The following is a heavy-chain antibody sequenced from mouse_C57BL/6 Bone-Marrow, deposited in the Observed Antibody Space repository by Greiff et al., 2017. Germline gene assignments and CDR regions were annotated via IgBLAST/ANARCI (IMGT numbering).Heavy chain of an antibody. D-gene: IGHD1-1*01. V-gene: IGHV1-69*01. J-gene: IGHJ4*01. CDR3: ASDGNGFYYAMDY. Sequence: VQLQQPGAELVMPGASVKLSCKASGYTFTSYWMHWVKQRPGQGLEWIGEIDPSDSYTNYNQKFKGESTLTVDKASSTAYMQLSSLTSDYSAVYYCASDGNGFYYAMDYWGQGTSVTVSS. CDR1: GYTFTSYW. CDR2: IDPSDSYT.